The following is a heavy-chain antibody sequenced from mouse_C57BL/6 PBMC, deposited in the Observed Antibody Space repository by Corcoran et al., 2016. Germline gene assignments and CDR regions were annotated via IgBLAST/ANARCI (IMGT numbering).Heavy chain of an antibody. CDR1: GYTFTDYY. Sequence: EVQLQQSGPELVKPGASVKISCKASGYTFTDYYMNWVKQSHGNSLEWIGDINPNNGGTSYNQKFKGKTTLTVDKSSSTAYMELRSLTSEDSAVYYCARGGDYDGYYAMDYWGQGTSVTVSS. CDR3: ARGGDYDGYYAMDY. V-gene: IGHV1-26*01. CDR2: INPNNGGT. D-gene: IGHD2-4*01. J-gene: IGHJ4*01.